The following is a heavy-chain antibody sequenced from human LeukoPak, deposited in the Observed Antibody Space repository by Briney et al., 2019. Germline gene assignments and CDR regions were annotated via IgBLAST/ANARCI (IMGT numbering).Heavy chain of an antibody. V-gene: IGHV1-69*05. J-gene: IGHJ4*02. CDR2: IIPIFGTA. Sequence: SVKVSCKASGGTFSSYAISWVRQAPGQGLEWMGGIIPIFGTANYAQKFQGRVTMTRDTSTSTVYMELSSLRSEDTAVYYCARVRRPFTPFDYWGQGTLVTVSS. CDR1: GGTFSSYA. CDR3: ARVRRPFTPFDY.